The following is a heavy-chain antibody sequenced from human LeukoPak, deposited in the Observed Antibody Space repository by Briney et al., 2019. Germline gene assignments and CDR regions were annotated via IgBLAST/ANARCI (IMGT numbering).Heavy chain of an antibody. CDR1: GFTFSSYA. CDR2: ISYDGSNK. V-gene: IGHV3-30*04. Sequence: GGSLRLSCAASGFTFSSYAMHWVRQAPGKGLEWVAVISYDGSNKYYADSVKGRFTISRDNAKNSLYLQMNSLRAEDTAVYYCARVRWELLEDWGQGTLVTVSS. CDR3: ARVRWELLED. J-gene: IGHJ4*02. D-gene: IGHD1-26*01.